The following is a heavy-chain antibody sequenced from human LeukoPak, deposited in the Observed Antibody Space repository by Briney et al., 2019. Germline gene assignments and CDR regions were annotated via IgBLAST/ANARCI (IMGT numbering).Heavy chain of an antibody. CDR2: IRYDGSNK. CDR3: AKDHPYYDSSGYYYFQH. CDR1: GFTFSSYG. V-gene: IGHV3-30*02. Sequence: GGSLRLSCAASGFTFSSYGMHWVRQAPGRGLEWVAFIRYDGSNKYYADSVKGRFTISRDNSKNTLYLQMNSLRAEDTAVYYCAKDHPYYDSSGYYYFQHWGQGTLVTVSS. D-gene: IGHD3-22*01. J-gene: IGHJ1*01.